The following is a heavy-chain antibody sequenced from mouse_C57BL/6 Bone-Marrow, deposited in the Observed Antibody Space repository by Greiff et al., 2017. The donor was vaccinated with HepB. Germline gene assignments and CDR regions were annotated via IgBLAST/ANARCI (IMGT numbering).Heavy chain of an antibody. CDR2: IHPNSGST. V-gene: IGHV1-64*01. J-gene: IGHJ2*01. CDR1: GYTFTSYW. Sequence: QVQLQQPGAELVNPGASVKLSCKASGYTFTSYWMHWVKQRPGQGLEWIGMIHPNSGSTNYNEKFKSKATLTVDKASSTAYMQLSSLTSEDSAVYYCAREQVYDGYYHTLLWGQGTTLTVSS. D-gene: IGHD2-3*01. CDR3: AREQVYDGYYHTLL.